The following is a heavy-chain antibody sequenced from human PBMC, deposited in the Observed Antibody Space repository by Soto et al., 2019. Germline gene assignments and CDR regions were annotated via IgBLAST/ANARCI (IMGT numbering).Heavy chain of an antibody. CDR2: INHSGST. CDR1: GGSFSGYY. CDR3: ARHSSIAARNNWFDP. V-gene: IGHV4-34*01. J-gene: IGHJ5*02. D-gene: IGHD6-6*01. Sequence: SETLSLTCAVYGGSFSGYYWSWIRQPPGKGLEWIGEINHSGSTNYNPSLKSRVTISVDTSKNQFSLKLSSVTAADTAVYYCARHSSIAARNNWFDPWGQGTLVTVPQ.